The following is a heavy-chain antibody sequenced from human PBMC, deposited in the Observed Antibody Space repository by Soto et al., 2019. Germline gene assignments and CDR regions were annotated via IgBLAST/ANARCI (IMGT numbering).Heavy chain of an antibody. CDR1: GFTFSSYA. V-gene: IGHV3-23*01. J-gene: IGHJ5*02. D-gene: IGHD5-18*01. CDR2: ISGSGGST. CDR3: AKDLHGYRYGYNWFDP. Sequence: EVQLLESGGGLVQPGGSLRLSCAASGFTFSSYAMSWVRQAPGKGLEWVSAISGSGGSTYYADSVKGRFTISRDNSKNTLYLQMNSLRAEDRAVYYCAKDLHGYRYGYNWFDPWGHGTLVTVSS.